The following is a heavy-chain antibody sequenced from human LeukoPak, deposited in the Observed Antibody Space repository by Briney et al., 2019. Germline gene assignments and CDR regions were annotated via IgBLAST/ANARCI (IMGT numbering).Heavy chain of an antibody. D-gene: IGHD3-10*01. CDR1: GGSFSGYY. J-gene: IGHJ5*02. CDR2: INHSGST. Sequence: SETLSLNCAVYGGSFSGYYWSWIGQPPGKGLEWIGEINHSGSTNYNPSLKSRATISVDTSKNQFSLKLSSVTAADTAVYYCARVPKLWFGEIHRNWFDPWGQGTLVTVSS. CDR3: ARVPKLWFGEIHRNWFDP. V-gene: IGHV4-34*01.